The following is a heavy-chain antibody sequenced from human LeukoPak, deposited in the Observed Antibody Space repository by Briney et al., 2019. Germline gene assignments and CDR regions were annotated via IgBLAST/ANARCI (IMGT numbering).Heavy chain of an antibody. D-gene: IGHD5-12*01. V-gene: IGHV1-2*02. CDR2: INPKSGGT. CDR1: GYTFTSYA. CDR3: ARLLSGYDYFAMVYFDY. Sequence: RASVKVSCKASGYTFTSYAMNWVRQAPGQGLEWMGWINPKSGGTKYAQEFQGRVTMTRDTSISTAYMELTRLTSDDTAVYYCARLLSGYDYFAMVYFDYWGQGTLVTVSS. J-gene: IGHJ4*02.